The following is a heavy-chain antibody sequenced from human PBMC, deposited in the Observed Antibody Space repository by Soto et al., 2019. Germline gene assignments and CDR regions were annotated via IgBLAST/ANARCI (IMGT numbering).Heavy chain of an antibody. Sequence: QVQLVQSGAEVKKPWSSVKVSFKSSGGNFSSYDISWVREAPGQGLEWMGGIIPIFGTANYAQKFQGRVTITADESTSTAYMELSSLRSEDTAVYYCATTYGTVAGTDDYWGQGTLVTVSS. CDR3: ATTYGTVAGTDDY. D-gene: IGHD6-19*01. CDR1: GGNFSSYD. V-gene: IGHV1-69*12. J-gene: IGHJ4*02. CDR2: IIPIFGTA.